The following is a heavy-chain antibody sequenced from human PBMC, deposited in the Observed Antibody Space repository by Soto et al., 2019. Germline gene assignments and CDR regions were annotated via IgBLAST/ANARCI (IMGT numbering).Heavy chain of an antibody. D-gene: IGHD5-12*01. CDR2: ISSSSSYI. V-gene: IGHV3-21*01. CDR3: GRGDLVDIVATIVHLFDY. CDR1: GFTFSSYS. J-gene: IGHJ4*02. Sequence: GGPWSRCFAASGFTFSSYSMNWVRQAPGKVLELVSSISSSSSYIYYADSVKGRLTISRDNAKKSLYLQMNSLRAEDTVVYYCGRGDLVDIVATIVHLFDYGGQGALVTDYS.